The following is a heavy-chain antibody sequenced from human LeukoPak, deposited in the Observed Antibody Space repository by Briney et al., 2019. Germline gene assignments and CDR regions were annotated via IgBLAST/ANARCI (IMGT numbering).Heavy chain of an antibody. CDR3: ARNAYGAQTPSDV. Sequence: SGTLSLTCDVSGGSITQTNYWTWVRQPPGKGLEWIGEVNLQGSTNYNPSLMRRVAISVDTSANHVSLQLTSVTAADTAVYYCARNAYGAQTPSDVWGQGTTVTVSS. CDR1: GGSITQTNY. D-gene: IGHD4-17*01. J-gene: IGHJ6*02. V-gene: IGHV4-4*02. CDR2: VNLQGST.